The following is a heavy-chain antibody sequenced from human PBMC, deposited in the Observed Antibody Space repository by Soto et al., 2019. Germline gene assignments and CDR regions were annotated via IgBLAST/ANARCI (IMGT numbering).Heavy chain of an antibody. Sequence: QVQLVQSGAEVKKPGASVKVSCRASGYTFTSYVISWVRQAPAQGLEWMGWISAYNGNTNFAQKLQGRVTMTTDTRRSPAYMELRSLRSDDTAVYYCAKVVATMAGPCGMDVWGQGTTVTVSS. J-gene: IGHJ6*02. V-gene: IGHV1-18*01. CDR2: ISAYNGNT. CDR1: GYTFTSYV. CDR3: AKVVATMAGPCGMDV. D-gene: IGHD5-12*01.